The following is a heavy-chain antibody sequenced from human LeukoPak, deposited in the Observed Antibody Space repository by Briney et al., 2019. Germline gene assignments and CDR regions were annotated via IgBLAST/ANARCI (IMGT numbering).Heavy chain of an antibody. CDR2: IRYDGSNK. Sequence: PGGSLRLSCAASGFTFSSYGMHWVRQAPGKGPEWVAFIRYDGSNKYYADSVKGRFTISRDNSKNTLYLQMNSLRAEDTAVYYCAKDRLLWFGESLPPYYFDYWGQGTLVTVSS. CDR1: GFTFSSYG. CDR3: AKDRLLWFGESLPPYYFDY. D-gene: IGHD3-10*01. V-gene: IGHV3-30*02. J-gene: IGHJ4*02.